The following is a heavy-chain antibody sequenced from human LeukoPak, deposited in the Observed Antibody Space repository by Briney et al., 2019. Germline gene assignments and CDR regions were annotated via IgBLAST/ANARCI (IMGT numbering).Heavy chain of an antibody. Sequence: SVKVSCKASGGTFSSYAISWVRHAPGQGLEWMGGIIPIFGTANYAQKFQGRVTITADESTSTAYMELSSLRSEDTAVYYCARADSSGWNYYYYYMDVWGKGTTVTVSS. D-gene: IGHD6-19*01. CDR1: GGTFSSYA. V-gene: IGHV1-69*13. CDR2: IIPIFGTA. J-gene: IGHJ6*03. CDR3: ARADSSGWNYYYYYMDV.